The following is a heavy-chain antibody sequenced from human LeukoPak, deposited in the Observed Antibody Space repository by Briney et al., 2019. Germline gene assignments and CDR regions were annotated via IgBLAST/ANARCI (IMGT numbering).Heavy chain of an antibody. CDR2: ISGDGGST. D-gene: IGHD2-15*01. CDR1: GFTFSSYA. CDR3: AKDATPDCSGGSCDNDAFDI. J-gene: IGHJ3*02. Sequence: GGSLRLSCAASGFTFSSYAMSWVRQAPGKGLEWVSLISGDGGSTYYADSVKGRFTISRDNSKNSLYLQMNSLRTEDTALYYCAKDATPDCSGGSCDNDAFDIWGQGTMVTVSS. V-gene: IGHV3-43*02.